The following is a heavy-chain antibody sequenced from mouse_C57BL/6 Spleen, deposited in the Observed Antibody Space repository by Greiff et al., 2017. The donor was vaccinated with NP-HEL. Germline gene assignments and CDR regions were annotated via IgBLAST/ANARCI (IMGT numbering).Heavy chain of an antibody. CDR2: IYPGSGST. D-gene: IGHD1-1*01. CDR3: ARSSFYYYGSDY. CDR1: GYTFTSYW. J-gene: IGHJ2*01. Sequence: VQLQQPGAELVKPGASVKMSCKASGYTFTSYWITWVKQRPGQGLEWIGDIYPGSGSTNYNEKFKSKATLTVDTSSSTAYMQLSSLTSEDSAVYYCARSSFYYYGSDYWGQGTTLTVSS. V-gene: IGHV1-55*01.